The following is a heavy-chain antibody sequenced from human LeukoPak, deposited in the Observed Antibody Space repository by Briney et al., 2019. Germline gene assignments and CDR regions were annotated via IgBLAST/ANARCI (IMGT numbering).Heavy chain of an antibody. D-gene: IGHD3-10*01. Sequence: SETLSLTCTASGDSISSSHYYWGWIRQPPGKGLEWIGRIYTSGSTNYNPSLKSRVTISADTSKNQFSLKLSSVTAADTAVYYCAREQEGFGELSPIDYWGQGTLVTVSS. CDR1: GDSISSSHYY. CDR2: IYTSGST. V-gene: IGHV4-39*07. J-gene: IGHJ4*02. CDR3: AREQEGFGELSPIDY.